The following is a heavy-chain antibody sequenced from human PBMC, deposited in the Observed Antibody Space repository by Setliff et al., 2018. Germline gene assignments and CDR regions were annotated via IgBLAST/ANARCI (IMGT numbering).Heavy chain of an antibody. CDR3: ARDRLRSDSPWGYFDY. D-gene: IGHD3-16*01. CDR2: ISSSSSTI. CDR1: GFTFSSYS. V-gene: IGHV3-48*01. J-gene: IGHJ4*02. Sequence: PGGSLRLSCAASGFTFSSYSMIWVRQAPGKGLEWVSYISSSSSTIYYANSVNGRFTISRDHSKNTLYLQMNSLRAEDTAVYYCARDRLRSDSPWGYFDYWGQGTLVTVSS.